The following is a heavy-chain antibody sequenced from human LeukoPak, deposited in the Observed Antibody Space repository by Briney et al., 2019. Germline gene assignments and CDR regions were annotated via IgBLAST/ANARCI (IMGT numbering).Heavy chain of an antibody. D-gene: IGHD3-10*01. V-gene: IGHV4-4*07. Sequence: SETLSLTCTVSGGSISSYYWSWIRQPAGKGLECIGRIYTSGSTNYNPSLKSRVTMSVDTSKNQFSLKLTSVTAADTAVYYCARFYYSGVNAFDIWGQGTMVTVSS. CDR2: IYTSGST. J-gene: IGHJ3*02. CDR1: GGSISSYY. CDR3: ARFYYSGVNAFDI.